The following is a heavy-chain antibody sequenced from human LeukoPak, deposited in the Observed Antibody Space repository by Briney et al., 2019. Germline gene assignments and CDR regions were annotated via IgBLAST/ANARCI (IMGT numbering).Heavy chain of an antibody. CDR3: AALSGYNYGFSDY. CDR1: GFTFSSYE. CDR2: ISNGGSTI. V-gene: IGHV3-48*03. Sequence: GGSLRLSCAASGFTFSSYEMNWVRQAPGKGLEWVSYISNGGSTIYYADSVKGRFTISRDNADNSLYLQMNSLRVEDTAVYYCAALSGYNYGFSDYWGQGTLVTVSS. D-gene: IGHD5-18*01. J-gene: IGHJ4*02.